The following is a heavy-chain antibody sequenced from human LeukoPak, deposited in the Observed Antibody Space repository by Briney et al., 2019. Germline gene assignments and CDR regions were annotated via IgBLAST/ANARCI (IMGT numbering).Heavy chain of an antibody. J-gene: IGHJ6*02. D-gene: IGHD2-15*01. V-gene: IGHV3-33*01. CDR1: GFPLSSYG. CDR3: ATLGYCSGGSCYSDYPYGMDV. Sequence: GGSLRLSCAASGFPLSSYGMHWVRQAPGKGLEWVAVIWYDGSNEDYADSVKGRFTISRDNSKNTLYLHMNSLRAGDTAVYYCATLGYCSGGSCYSDYPYGMDVWGQGTTVTVSS. CDR2: IWYDGSNE.